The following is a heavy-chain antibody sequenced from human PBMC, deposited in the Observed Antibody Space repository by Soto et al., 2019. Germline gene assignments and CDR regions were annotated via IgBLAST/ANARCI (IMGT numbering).Heavy chain of an antibody. CDR2: IYYSGST. D-gene: IGHD3-10*02. CDR3: ARQWLSLGSGRGDAFDI. V-gene: IGHV4-39*01. Sequence: QLQLQESGPGLVKPSETLSLTCTVSGGSISSSSYYWGWIRQPPGKGLEWIGSIYYSGSTYYNPSLKSRVTISVDTSKNQFSLKLSSVTAADTAVYYCARQWLSLGSGRGDAFDIWGQGTMVTVSS. CDR1: GGSISSSSYY. J-gene: IGHJ3*02.